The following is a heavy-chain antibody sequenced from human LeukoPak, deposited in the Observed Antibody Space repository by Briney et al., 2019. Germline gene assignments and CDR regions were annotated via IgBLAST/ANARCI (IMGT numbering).Heavy chain of an antibody. J-gene: IGHJ4*02. CDR2: IYGGGST. D-gene: IGHD4/OR15-4a*01. Sequence: GGSLRLSCTVSGFTVSSDSMSWVRQAPGKGLEWVSFIYGGGSTHYSDSVKGRFTISRDNSKNTLYLQMNSLRAEDTAVYYCARRAGAYSHPYGYWGQGTLVTVSS. CDR1: GFTVSSDS. CDR3: ARRAGAYSHPYGY. V-gene: IGHV3-53*01.